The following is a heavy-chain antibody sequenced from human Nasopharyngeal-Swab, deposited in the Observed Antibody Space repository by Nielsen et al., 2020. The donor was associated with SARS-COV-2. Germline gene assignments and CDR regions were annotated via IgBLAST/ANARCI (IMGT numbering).Heavy chain of an antibody. CDR3: VSAGSIEY. CDR1: GFTYKYG. V-gene: IGHV3-33*01. D-gene: IGHD3-10*01. CDR2: IWYDGSKK. J-gene: IGHJ4*02. Sequence: GGSLRLSCVASGFTYKYGMNWVRPAPGKGLEGVSVIWYDGSKKFYAESVKGRFSISGDESKNTVYLQMSSLRVEDTAVYYCVSAGSIEYWGPGTLVTVSS.